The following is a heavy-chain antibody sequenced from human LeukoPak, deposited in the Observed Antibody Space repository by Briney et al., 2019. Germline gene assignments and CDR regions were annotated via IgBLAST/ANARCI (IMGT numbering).Heavy chain of an antibody. CDR2: IIPIFGTA. CDR3: ARVDCSGGSCYLGHYYYYGMDV. CDR1: GGTFSSYA. D-gene: IGHD2-15*01. Sequence: SVKVSCKASGGTFSSYAISWVRQAPGQGLEWMGGIIPIFGTANYAQKFQGGVTITADESTSTAYMELSSLRSEDTAVYYCARVDCSGGSCYLGHYYYYGMDVWGQGTTVTVSS. J-gene: IGHJ6*02. V-gene: IGHV1-69*13.